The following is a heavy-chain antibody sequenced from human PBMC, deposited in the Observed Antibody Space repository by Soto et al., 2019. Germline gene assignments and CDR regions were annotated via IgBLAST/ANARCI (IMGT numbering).Heavy chain of an antibody. D-gene: IGHD6-19*01. V-gene: IGHV3-48*03. CDR2: ISSSGGTI. CDR1: EFTFSSYE. CDR3: ARDLGSPDAFDV. J-gene: IGHJ3*01. Sequence: GGSLRLSCAASEFTFSSYEMNWVRQAPGKGLGWVSYISSSGGTIYYADSVRGRFAISRDNAKNSLYLQMNSLTAEDTAVYYCARDLGSPDAFDVWGQGTMVTVSS.